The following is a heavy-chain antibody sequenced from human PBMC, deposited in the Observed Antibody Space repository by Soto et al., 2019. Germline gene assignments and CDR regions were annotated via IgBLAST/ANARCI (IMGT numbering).Heavy chain of an antibody. Sequence: QVQLVQSGAEVKKPGSSVKVSCKASGGTFSSYAISWVRQAPGQGLEWMGGIIPIFGTANYAQKFQGRVTITADESTSTAYMELRSLRSEDTAVYYCARTRDIVVVVAATASDAFDIWGQGTMVTVSS. D-gene: IGHD2-15*01. CDR2: IIPIFGTA. V-gene: IGHV1-69*01. CDR3: ARTRDIVVVVAATASDAFDI. CDR1: GGTFSSYA. J-gene: IGHJ3*02.